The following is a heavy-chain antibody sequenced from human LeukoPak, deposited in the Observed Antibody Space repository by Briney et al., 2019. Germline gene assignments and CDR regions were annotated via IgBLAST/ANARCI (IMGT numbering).Heavy chain of an antibody. CDR3: ASLRVQPRRGPSMDV. CDR2: ISSSSYI. Sequence: GGSLRLSCAASGFTFSSYSMNWVRQAPGKGLEWVSSISSSSYIYYADSVKGRFTISRDNAKNSLYLQMNSLRAEDTAVYYCASLRVQPRRGPSMDVWGQGTTVTVSS. V-gene: IGHV3-21*01. CDR1: GFTFSSYS. J-gene: IGHJ6*02.